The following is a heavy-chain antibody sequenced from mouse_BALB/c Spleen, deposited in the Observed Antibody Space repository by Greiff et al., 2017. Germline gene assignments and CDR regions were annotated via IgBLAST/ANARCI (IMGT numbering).Heavy chain of an antibody. V-gene: IGHV5-6-4*01. CDR2: ISSGGSYT. CDR1: GFTFSSYT. J-gene: IGHJ1*01. Sequence: EVQLVESGGGLVKPGGSLKLSCAASGFTFSSYTMSWVRQTPEKRLEWVATISSGGSYTYYPDSVKGRFTISRDNAKNTLYLQMSSLKSEDTAMYYCTRDEADEGYWYFDVWGAGTTVTVSS. CDR3: TRDEADEGYWYFDV.